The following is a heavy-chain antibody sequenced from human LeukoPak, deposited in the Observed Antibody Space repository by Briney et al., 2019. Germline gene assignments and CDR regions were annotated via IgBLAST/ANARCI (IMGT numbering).Heavy chain of an antibody. Sequence: GESLKISCAASGISFNNYWMHWVRQAPGKGLVWVSRINTDGSSTTYADSVKGRFTISRDNAKNTLYLQMNSLRAEDTAVYYCARVATYYDSSGYNSGYFDYWGQGTLSPSPQ. D-gene: IGHD3-22*01. CDR2: INTDGSST. V-gene: IGHV3-74*01. CDR1: GISFNNYW. J-gene: IGHJ4*02. CDR3: ARVATYYDSSGYNSGYFDY.